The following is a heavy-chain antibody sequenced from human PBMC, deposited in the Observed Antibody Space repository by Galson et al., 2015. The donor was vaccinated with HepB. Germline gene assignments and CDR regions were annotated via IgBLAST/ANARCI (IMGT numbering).Heavy chain of an antibody. Sequence: SLRLSCAASGFTFSSYWMSWVRQAPGKGLEWVANIKQDGSEKYYVDSVKGRFSISRDNARNSLYLQMNSLRAEDTSVYYCARVLSSSWYERRYYFDYWGQGTLVTVSS. J-gene: IGHJ4*02. CDR2: IKQDGSEK. CDR1: GFTFSSYW. V-gene: IGHV3-7*01. CDR3: ARVLSSSWYERRYYFDY. D-gene: IGHD6-13*01.